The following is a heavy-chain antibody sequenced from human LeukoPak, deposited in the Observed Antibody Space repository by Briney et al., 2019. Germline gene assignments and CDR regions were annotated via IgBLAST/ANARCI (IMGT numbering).Heavy chain of an antibody. V-gene: IGHV3-21*01. D-gene: IGHD4-17*01. CDR1: GFTFSSYS. CDR3: ARDDYGGNSCAFDI. Sequence: GGSLRLSCAASGFTFSSYSMNWVRQAPGKGLEWVSSISSSSSYIYYADSVKGRFTISRDNAKNSLYLQMNSLRAEDTAAYYCARDDYGGNSCAFDIWGQGTMVTVSS. J-gene: IGHJ3*02. CDR2: ISSSSSYI.